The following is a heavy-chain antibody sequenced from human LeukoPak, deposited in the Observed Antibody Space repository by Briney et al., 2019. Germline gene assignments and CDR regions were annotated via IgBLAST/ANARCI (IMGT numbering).Heavy chain of an antibody. CDR1: GYTFTSYD. CDR2: MNPNSGNT. Sequence: ASVKVSCKASGYTFTSYDINWVRQATGQGLEWMGWMNPNSGNTGYAQKFRGRVTMTRNTSISTAYMELSSLRSEDTAVYYCARGGGAARPNWFDPWGQGTLVTVSS. CDR3: ARGGGAARPNWFDP. V-gene: IGHV1-8*01. J-gene: IGHJ5*02. D-gene: IGHD6-6*01.